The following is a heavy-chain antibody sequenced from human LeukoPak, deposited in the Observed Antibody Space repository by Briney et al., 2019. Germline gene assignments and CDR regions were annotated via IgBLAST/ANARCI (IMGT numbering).Heavy chain of an antibody. CDR3: VKDLGRYRNNCFDY. D-gene: IGHD1-26*01. CDR1: GFTVSSNY. CDR2: IYSGGST. V-gene: IGHV3-53*01. J-gene: IGHJ4*02. Sequence: PGGSLRLSCAASGFTVSSNYMSWVRQAPGEGLEWVSVIYSGGSTYYADSVKGRFTISRHNSKNTLYLQMNSLRAEDTAVYYCVKDLGRYRNNCFDYWGQGTLVTVSS.